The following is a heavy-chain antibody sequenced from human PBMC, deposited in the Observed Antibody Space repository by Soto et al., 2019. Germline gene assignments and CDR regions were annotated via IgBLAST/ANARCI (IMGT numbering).Heavy chain of an antibody. CDR2: ISAYNDNT. CDR1: GYTFTSYG. D-gene: IGHD3-22*01. J-gene: IGHJ3*02. CDR3: ARPYTYYYDSSGYGAFDI. V-gene: IGHV1-18*01. Sequence: ASVKVSCKASGYTFTSYGISWVRQAPGQGLEWMGWISAYNDNTNYAQKLQGRVTMTTDTSTSTAYMELRSLRSDDTAVYYCARPYTYYYDSSGYGAFDIWGQGTMVTVSS.